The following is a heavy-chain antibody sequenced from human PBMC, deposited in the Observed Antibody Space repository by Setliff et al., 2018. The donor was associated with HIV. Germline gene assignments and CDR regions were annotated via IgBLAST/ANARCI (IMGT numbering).Heavy chain of an antibody. V-gene: IGHV4-4*02. CDR2: IYHSGST. D-gene: IGHD2-2*01. CDR3: ASRVPAARHFDY. J-gene: IGHJ4*02. CDR1: SGSISSSNW. Sequence: SETLSLTCAVSSGSISSSNWWSWVRQPPGKELEWIGEIYHSGSTNYNPSLKSRVTISLDRFKYQFSLKLTSVTAADTAVYYCASRVPAARHFDYWGQGTLVTVSS.